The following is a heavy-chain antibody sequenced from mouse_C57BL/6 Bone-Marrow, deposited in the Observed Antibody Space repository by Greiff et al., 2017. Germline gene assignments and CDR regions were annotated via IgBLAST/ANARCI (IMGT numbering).Heavy chain of an antibody. D-gene: IGHD1-1*01. V-gene: IGHV3-6*01. CDR3: ARGRSTTPMDY. J-gene: IGHJ4*01. Sequence: LQQSGPGLVKPSQSLSLTCSVTGYSITSGYYWNWIRQFPGNKLEWMGYISYDGSNNYNPSLKNRISITRDTSKNQFFLKLNSVNTEDTATYYCARGRSTTPMDYWGQGTSVTVSS. CDR2: ISYDGSN. CDR1: GYSITSGYY.